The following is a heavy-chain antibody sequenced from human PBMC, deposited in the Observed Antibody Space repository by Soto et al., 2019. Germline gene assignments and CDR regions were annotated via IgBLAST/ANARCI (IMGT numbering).Heavy chain of an antibody. CDR1: GGTIRGYY. CDR2: IYSSGNT. D-gene: IGHD3-3*01. J-gene: IGHJ5*02. CDR3: ARGKRFSDWFDP. Sequence: SETLSLTCSVSGGTIRGYYWTWIRQPAGKGLEWIGRIYSSGNTKYNPSLQSRVTMSLDTSNNQFSLRLTSVTAADTAVYYCARGKRFSDWFDPWGQGTLVTVSS. V-gene: IGHV4-4*07.